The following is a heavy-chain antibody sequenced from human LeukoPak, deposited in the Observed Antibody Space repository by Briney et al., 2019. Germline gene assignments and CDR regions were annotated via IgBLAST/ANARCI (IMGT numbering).Heavy chain of an antibody. Sequence: GRSLRLSCAASGFTFSSHGMHWVRQAPGKGLEWVAVISYDGSNKYYADSVKDRFTISRDHSKSTLYLQMNSLRAEDTAVYYCAKGWFGEPLDYWGQGTLVTVSS. CDR3: AKGWFGEPLDY. CDR1: GFTFSSHG. J-gene: IGHJ4*02. CDR2: ISYDGSNK. D-gene: IGHD3-10*01. V-gene: IGHV3-30*18.